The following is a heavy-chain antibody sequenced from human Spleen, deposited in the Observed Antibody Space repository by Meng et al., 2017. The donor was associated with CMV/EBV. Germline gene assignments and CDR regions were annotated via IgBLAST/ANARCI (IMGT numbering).Heavy chain of an antibody. CDR2: IYNDGGT. Sequence: FNVRSNYISWVRQAPGKGLEWVSVIYNDGGTYHADSVKGRFTISRDNSKSTLFLQMDSLRVEDTAIYYCAKVRPSGYSSIFYYFDHWGQGTLVTVSS. CDR1: FNVRSNY. V-gene: IGHV3-53*01. J-gene: IGHJ4*02. CDR3: AKVRPSGYSSIFYYFDH. D-gene: IGHD6-13*01.